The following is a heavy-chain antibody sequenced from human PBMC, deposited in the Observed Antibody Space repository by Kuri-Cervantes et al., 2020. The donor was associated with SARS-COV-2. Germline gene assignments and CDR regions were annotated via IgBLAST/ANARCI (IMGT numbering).Heavy chain of an antibody. D-gene: IGHD2-8*01. CDR3: TRGGEDFVQETRNWFEP. J-gene: IGHJ5*02. V-gene: IGHV3-48*01. CDR1: GFTVSSNY. Sequence: GESLKISCAASGFTVSSNYMSWVRLAPGKGLEWLAYISKGSDTIYYADSVKGRFTISRDNAKNSLFLQMNSLRADDTAVYYCTRGGEDFVQETRNWFEPWGRGTQVIVSS. CDR2: ISKGSDTI.